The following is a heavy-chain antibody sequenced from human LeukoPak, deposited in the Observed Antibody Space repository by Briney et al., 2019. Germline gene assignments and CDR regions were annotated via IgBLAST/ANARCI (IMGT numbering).Heavy chain of an antibody. CDR2: IYYSGST. J-gene: IGHJ4*02. CDR3: ARAVRLERRPYYFDY. Sequence: SETLSLTCTVSGGSVGSGSYYWSWIRQPPGKGLEWIGYIYYSGSTNYNPSLKSRVTISVDTSKNQFSLKLSSVTAADTAVYYCARAVRLERRPYYFDYWGQGTLVTVSS. CDR1: GGSVGSGSYY. V-gene: IGHV4-61*01. D-gene: IGHD1-1*01.